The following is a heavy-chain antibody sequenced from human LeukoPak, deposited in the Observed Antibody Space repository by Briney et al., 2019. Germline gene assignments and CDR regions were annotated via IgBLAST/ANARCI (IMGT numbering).Heavy chain of an antibody. V-gene: IGHV4-38-2*01. CDR3: ARARALTIGLYYYYMDV. CDR1: GYSISSGYY. D-gene: IGHD4/OR15-4a*01. Sequence: SETLSLTCAVSGYSISSGYYWGWIRQPPGKGLEWIGRIYTSGSTNYNPSLKSRVTISVDTSKNQFSLKLSSVTAADTAVYYCARARALTIGLYYYYMDVWGKGTTVTVSS. CDR2: IYTSGST. J-gene: IGHJ6*03.